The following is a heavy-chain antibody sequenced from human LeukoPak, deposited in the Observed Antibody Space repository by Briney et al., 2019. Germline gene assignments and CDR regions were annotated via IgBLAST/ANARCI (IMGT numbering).Heavy chain of an antibody. D-gene: IGHD6-19*01. V-gene: IGHV4-38-2*02. Sequence: PSETLSLTCSVSGYSTSSGFYWGWIRQSPGKGLEWIGSITHSESTYYNPSLKSRVTISVDTSKNHFSLKLTSATAADTAVYYCATTTRSSGWPRALGYWGQGTLITVSS. CDR3: ATTTRSSGWPRALGY. CDR1: GYSTSSGFY. J-gene: IGHJ4*02. CDR2: ITHSEST.